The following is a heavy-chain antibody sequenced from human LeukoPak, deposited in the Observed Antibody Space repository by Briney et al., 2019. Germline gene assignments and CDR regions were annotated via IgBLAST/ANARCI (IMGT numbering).Heavy chain of an antibody. D-gene: IGHD2-15*01. CDR1: GGSISSSGYY. CDR2: IYYSGST. V-gene: IGHV4-39*01. Sequence: SETLSLTCTVSGGSISSSGYYWGWIRQPPGKGLEWIGSIYYSGSTYYNPSLKSRVTISVDTSKNQFSLKLSSVTAADTAVYYCASFVVVAATLDYWGQGTLVTVSS. J-gene: IGHJ4*02. CDR3: ASFVVVAATLDY.